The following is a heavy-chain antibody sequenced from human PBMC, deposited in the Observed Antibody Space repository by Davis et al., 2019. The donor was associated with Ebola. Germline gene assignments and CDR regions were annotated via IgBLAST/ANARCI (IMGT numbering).Heavy chain of an antibody. J-gene: IGHJ4*02. CDR3: ARLGDVRYYDFWSGPYYFDY. CDR1: RDSISPYY. V-gene: IGHV4-59*01. D-gene: IGHD3-3*01. CDR2: VCHAGNT. Sequence: SETLSLTCTVSRDSISPYYWSWLRQSPGKGLEWIGYVCHAGNTHYNPSLESRVTISADTSRNQISLRLNSVTAADTAVYYCARLGDVRYYDFWSGPYYFDYWGQGTLVTVSS.